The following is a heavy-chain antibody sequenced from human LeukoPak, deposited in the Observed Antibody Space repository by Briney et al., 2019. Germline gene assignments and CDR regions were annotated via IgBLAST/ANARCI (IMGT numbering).Heavy chain of an antibody. J-gene: IGHJ6*03. V-gene: IGHV3-21*01. CDR2: ISTYSTYI. CDR1: GFIFNSYD. Sequence: GGSLRLSCAASGFIFNSYDMDWVRQAPGKGPEWVASISTYSTYIKYGDSVKGRFTISRDNANSSLSLQMNSLKVEDTAVYYCVREGGPYSHYYYMDVWGKGTTVAVSS. D-gene: IGHD3-16*01. CDR3: VREGGPYSHYYYMDV.